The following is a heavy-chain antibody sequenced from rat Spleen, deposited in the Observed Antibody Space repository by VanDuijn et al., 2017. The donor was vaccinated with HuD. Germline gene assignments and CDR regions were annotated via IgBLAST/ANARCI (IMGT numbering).Heavy chain of an antibody. D-gene: IGHD4-3*01. CDR2: INSAGST. V-gene: IGHV3-3*01. CDR3: ARLSGPLWCFDF. CDR1: GHSIASSYR. Sequence: EVQLQESGPGLVKPSQSLSLTCSVTGHSIASSYRWNWIRKFPGNRLEWMGYINSAGSTNYKPSLKSRISISRDASKNQFFLQVDSVTTEDTATYYCARLSGPLWCFDFWGPGTMVTVTS. J-gene: IGHJ1*01.